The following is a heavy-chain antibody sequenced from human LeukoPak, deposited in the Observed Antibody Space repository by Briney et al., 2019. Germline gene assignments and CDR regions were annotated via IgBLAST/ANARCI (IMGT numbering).Heavy chain of an antibody. J-gene: IGHJ4*02. D-gene: IGHD3-22*01. V-gene: IGHV4-59*01. CDR2: IYYSGST. CDR3: ARDSSGYRRGSFDY. Sequence: SETLSLTCTVSGGSISSYYWSWIRQPPGKGLEWIGYIYYSGSTNYNPSLKSRVTISVDTSNNQSSLKLSSVTAADTAVYYCARDSSGYRRGSFDYWGQGTLVTVSS. CDR1: GGSISSYY.